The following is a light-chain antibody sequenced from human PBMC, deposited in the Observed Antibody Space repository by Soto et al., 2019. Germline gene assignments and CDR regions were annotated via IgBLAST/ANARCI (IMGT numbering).Light chain of an antibody. V-gene: IGLV1-51*01. CDR3: GTWDSSLSAGV. CDR2: DNN. Sequence: QSVLTHPPSGSAAPGQKVTISCAGSSSNIGNNYVSWYQQLPGTAPKLLIYDNNKRPSGIPDRFSGSKSGTSATLGITGLQTGDEADYYCGTWDSSLSAGVFGTGTKAPS. CDR1: SSNIGNNY. J-gene: IGLJ1*01.